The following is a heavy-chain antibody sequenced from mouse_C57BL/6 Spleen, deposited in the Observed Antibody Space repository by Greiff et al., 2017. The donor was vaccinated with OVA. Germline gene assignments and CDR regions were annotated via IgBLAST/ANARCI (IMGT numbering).Heavy chain of an antibody. Sequence: QVQLQQSGAELVKPGASVKLSCKASGYTFTSYWMHWVKQRPGQGLEWIGMIHPNSGSTNYNEKFKSKATLTVDKSSSTAYMQLSSLTSEDSAVYYCARFSNWDAMDYWGQGTSVTVSS. J-gene: IGHJ4*01. V-gene: IGHV1-64*01. CDR3: ARFSNWDAMDY. CDR2: IHPNSGST. CDR1: GYTFTSYW. D-gene: IGHD2-5*01.